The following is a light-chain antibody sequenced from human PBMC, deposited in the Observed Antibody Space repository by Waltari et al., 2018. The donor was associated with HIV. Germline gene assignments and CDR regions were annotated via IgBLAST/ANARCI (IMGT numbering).Light chain of an antibody. V-gene: IGLV2-14*01. CDR3: SSYTSSSTWV. CDR1: SSDVGGYNY. CDR2: DVS. Sequence: QSALTQPASVSGSPGQSIPISCTGTSSDVGGYNYVSWYQQHPGKAPKLMIYDVSNRPAVVSNRFSGSKSGNTASLTISGLRAEDEADYYCSSYTSSSTWVFGGGTKLTVL. J-gene: IGLJ3*02.